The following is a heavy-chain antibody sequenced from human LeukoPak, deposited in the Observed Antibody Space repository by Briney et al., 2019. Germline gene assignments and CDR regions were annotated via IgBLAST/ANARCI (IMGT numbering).Heavy chain of an antibody. CDR2: ISAYNGNT. CDR1: GYTFTSYG. V-gene: IGHV1-18*01. CDR3: ARRYFDWLGDYYYYYYIDV. Sequence: ASVKVSCKASGYTFTSYGISWVRQAPGQGLEWMGWISAYNGNTNYAQKLQGRVTMTTDTSTSTAYMELRSLRSDDTAVYYCARRYFDWLGDYYYYYYIDVWGKGTTVTVSS. D-gene: IGHD3-9*01. J-gene: IGHJ6*03.